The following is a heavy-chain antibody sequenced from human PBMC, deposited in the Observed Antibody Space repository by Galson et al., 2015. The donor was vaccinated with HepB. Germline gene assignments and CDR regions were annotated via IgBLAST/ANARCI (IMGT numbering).Heavy chain of an antibody. CDR3: TRGPYCSSTSCYHDAFDI. J-gene: IGHJ3*02. CDR2: ISGSGGST. V-gene: IGHV3-23*01. D-gene: IGHD2-2*01. Sequence: SLRLSCAVSGFTFSNYAMHWVRQAPGEGLEWVSGISGSGGSTYYADAVKGRFTISRDNAKNSLYLQMNSLRDEDTAVYYCTRGPYCSSTSCYHDAFDIWGQGTMVTVSS. CDR1: GFTFSNYA.